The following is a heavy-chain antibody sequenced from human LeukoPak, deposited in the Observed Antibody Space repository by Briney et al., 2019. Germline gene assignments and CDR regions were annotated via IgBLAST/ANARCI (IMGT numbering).Heavy chain of an antibody. V-gene: IGHV3-30*02. J-gene: IGHJ6*03. CDR2: IRYDGSNK. CDR1: GFTFSSYG. Sequence: GGSLRLSCAASGFTFSSYGMHWVRQAPGKGLEWVAFIRYDGSNKYYADSVNGRFTISRDNSKNTLYLQMKSLRAEDTAVYYCAKGGGYEAQYYYYYLDVGGKGTTVTISS. D-gene: IGHD5-12*01. CDR3: AKGGGYEAQYYYYYLDV.